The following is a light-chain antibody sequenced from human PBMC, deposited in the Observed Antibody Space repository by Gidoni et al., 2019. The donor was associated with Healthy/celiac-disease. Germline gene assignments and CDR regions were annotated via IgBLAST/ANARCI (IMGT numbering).Light chain of an antibody. Sequence: EIVFTQSPGTLSLSPGERATLSRRASQSVSSSYLAWYQQKPGQAPRLLIYGASSRAPGIPDRFSGSGSGTDFTLTISRLEPEDFAVYYCQQYGSSPRTFGQGTKVEIK. CDR1: QSVSSSY. CDR3: QQYGSSPRT. V-gene: IGKV3-20*01. CDR2: GAS. J-gene: IGKJ1*01.